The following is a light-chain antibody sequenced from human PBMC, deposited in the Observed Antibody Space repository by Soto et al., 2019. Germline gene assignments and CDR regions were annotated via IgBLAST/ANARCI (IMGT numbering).Light chain of an antibody. CDR3: QEFNGYPLT. J-gene: IGKJ4*01. V-gene: IGKV1-9*01. Sequence: DIQLTQSPSFLSASVGDRVTITCRASQVINRHLAWYQREPGKAPKLLIYETSTLQSGVPSRFSGSGSGTEFTLTINSLQPEDFATYYCQEFNGYPLTFGGGTKVEIK. CDR2: ETS. CDR1: QVINRH.